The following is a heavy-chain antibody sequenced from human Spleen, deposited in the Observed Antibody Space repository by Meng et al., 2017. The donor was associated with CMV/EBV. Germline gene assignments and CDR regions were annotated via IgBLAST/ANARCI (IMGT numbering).Heavy chain of an antibody. Sequence: ASVKVSCKASGYTFTGSYMHWVRQAPGQGLEWMGWINPNSGGTNYAQKFQGRVTMTRDTSITTAYMELSRLRSDDTAVYYCARAKQLVPRSSPIDYWGQGTLVTVSS. V-gene: IGHV1-2*02. CDR1: GYTFTGSY. CDR3: ARAKQLVPRSSPIDY. J-gene: IGHJ4*02. CDR2: INPNSGGT. D-gene: IGHD6-6*01.